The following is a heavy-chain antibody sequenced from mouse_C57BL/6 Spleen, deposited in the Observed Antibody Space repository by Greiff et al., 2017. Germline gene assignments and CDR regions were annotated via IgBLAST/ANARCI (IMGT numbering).Heavy chain of an antibody. Sequence: EVKLMESGPELVKPGASVKISCKASGYSFTDYNMNWVKQSNGKSLEWIGVINPNYGTTSYNQKFKGKATLTVDQSSSTAYMQLNSLTSEDSAVYYCARMDYGSSWFAYWGQGTLVTVSA. D-gene: IGHD1-1*01. J-gene: IGHJ3*01. CDR3: ARMDYGSSWFAY. V-gene: IGHV1-39*01. CDR1: GYSFTDYN. CDR2: INPNYGTT.